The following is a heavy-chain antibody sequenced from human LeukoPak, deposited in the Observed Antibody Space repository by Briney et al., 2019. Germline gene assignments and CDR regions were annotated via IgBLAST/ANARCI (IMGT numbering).Heavy chain of an antibody. CDR2: ITSSSTV. D-gene: IGHD2-15*01. J-gene: IGHJ4*02. V-gene: IGHV3-48*04. Sequence: PGGSLRLSCAASGFTFSNYSMNWVRQAPGKGLEWVSYITSSSTVYYAGSVKGRFTISRDNAKNSLFLQMNSLRAEDTAVYYCARDYCCGPKCYFIDYWGQGALVTVSS. CDR3: ARDYCCGPKCYFIDY. CDR1: GFTFSNYS.